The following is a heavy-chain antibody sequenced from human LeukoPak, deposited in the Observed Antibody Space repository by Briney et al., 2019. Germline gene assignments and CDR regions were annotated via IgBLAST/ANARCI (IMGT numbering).Heavy chain of an antibody. J-gene: IGHJ6*02. CDR3: AKELSCSSTSCSYYYYYGMDV. CDR2: ISYDGSNK. D-gene: IGHD2-2*01. V-gene: IGHV3-30*18. Sequence: GSLRLSCAASGFTFSSYGMHLVRQAPGKGLEWVAVISYDGSNKYYADSVKGRFTISRDNSKNTLYLQMNSLRAEDTAVYYCAKELSCSSTSCSYYYYYGMDVWGQGTTVTVSS. CDR1: GFTFSSYG.